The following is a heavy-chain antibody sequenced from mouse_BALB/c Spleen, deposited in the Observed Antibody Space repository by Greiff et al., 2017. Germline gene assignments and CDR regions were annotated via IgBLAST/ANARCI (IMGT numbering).Heavy chain of an antibody. J-gene: IGHJ4*01. D-gene: IGHD1-2*01. CDR2: IYPGNSDT. Sequence: DVKLVESGTVLARPGASVKMSCKASGYSFTSYWMHWVKQRPGQGLEWIGAIYPGNSDTSYNQKFKGKAKLTAVTSASTAYMELSSLTNEDSAVYYCTRSGHYYGYYAMDYWGQGTSVTVAS. V-gene: IGHV1-5*01. CDR1: GYSFTSYW. CDR3: TRSGHYYGYYAMDY.